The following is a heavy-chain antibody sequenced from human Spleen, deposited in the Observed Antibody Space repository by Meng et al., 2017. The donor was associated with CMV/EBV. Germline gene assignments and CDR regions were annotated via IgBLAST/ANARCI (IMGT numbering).Heavy chain of an antibody. D-gene: IGHD1-1*01. CDR3: ARFSGNWFSFDS. V-gene: IGHV4-61*01. CDR2: IYYSGSS. J-gene: IGHJ4*02. CDR1: GGAVSSCSYY. Sequence: TVSGGAVSSCSYYWGWVRQPPGRGLEWIGYIYYSGSSNYNPSLKSRATISVHSSKTQFSLKVASVTAADTAVYFCARFSGNWFSFDSWGQGTLVTVSS.